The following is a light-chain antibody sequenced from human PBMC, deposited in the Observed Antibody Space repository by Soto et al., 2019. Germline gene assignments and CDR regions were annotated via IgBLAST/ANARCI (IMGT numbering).Light chain of an antibody. Sequence: QSVLTQPPSVSGSPGQSVTISCTGNSSDVGSYNRVSWYQQPPGTAPKLMIYEVSNRPSGVPDRFSGSKSGNTASLTISGLQAEDEADYYCSSYTGSGTLGIFGGGTKLTVL. CDR3: SSYTGSGTLGI. V-gene: IGLV2-18*02. J-gene: IGLJ2*01. CDR2: EVS. CDR1: SSDVGSYNR.